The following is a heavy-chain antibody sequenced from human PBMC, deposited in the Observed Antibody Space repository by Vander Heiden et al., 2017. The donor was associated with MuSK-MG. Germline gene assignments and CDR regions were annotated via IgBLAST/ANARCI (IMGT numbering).Heavy chain of an antibody. J-gene: IGHJ3*02. D-gene: IGHD3-22*01. Sequence: EVQLVESGGGLVKPGGSLRLSCAASGFTFSNAWMSWVRQAPGKGLEWVGRIKSKTDGGTTDYAAPVKGRFTISRDDSKNTLYLQMNSLKTEDTAVYYCTTVMVVAPDAFDIWGQGTMVTVSS. CDR2: IKSKTDGGTT. CDR1: GFTFSNAW. V-gene: IGHV3-15*01. CDR3: TTVMVVAPDAFDI.